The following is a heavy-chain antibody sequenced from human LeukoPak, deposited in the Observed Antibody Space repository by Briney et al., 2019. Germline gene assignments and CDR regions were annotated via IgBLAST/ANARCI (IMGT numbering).Heavy chain of an antibody. CDR1: GFTFSNYW. D-gene: IGHD3-22*01. CDR2: IKQDGSEK. Sequence: GGSLRLSCAVSGFTFSNYWMTWVRQAPGKGLEWVANIKQDGSEKYYVDSVKGRFTISRDNAKKSLYLQMNSLRVEDTAVYYCARGAPYYYDSSGRGMDVWGQGTTVTVSS. J-gene: IGHJ6*02. V-gene: IGHV3-7*01. CDR3: ARGAPYYYDSSGRGMDV.